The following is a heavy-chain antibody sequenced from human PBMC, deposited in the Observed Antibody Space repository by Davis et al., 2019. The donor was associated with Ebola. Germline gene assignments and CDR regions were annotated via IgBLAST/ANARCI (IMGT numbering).Heavy chain of an antibody. CDR3: ARVVDYDSSGYYWSAFDI. Sequence: GESLKISCAASGFTFSSYSMNWVRQAPGKGLEWVSYISSSSSTIYYADSVKGRFTISRDNAKNSLYLQMNSLRDEDTAVYYCARVVDYDSSGYYWSAFDIWGQGTMVTVSS. CDR1: GFTFSSYS. D-gene: IGHD3-22*01. J-gene: IGHJ3*02. CDR2: ISSSSSTI. V-gene: IGHV3-48*02.